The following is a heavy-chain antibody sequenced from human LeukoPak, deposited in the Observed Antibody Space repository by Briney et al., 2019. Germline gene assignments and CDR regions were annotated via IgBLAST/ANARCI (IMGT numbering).Heavy chain of an antibody. Sequence: GGPLRLSCAASGFTVSSNYMSWVRQAPGKGLEWVSVIYSGGSTYYADSVKGRFTISRDNSKNTLYLQMNSLRAEDTAVYYCARETLDTAIYYWGQGTLVTVSS. V-gene: IGHV3-53*01. CDR2: IYSGGST. CDR1: GFTVSSNY. J-gene: IGHJ4*02. D-gene: IGHD5-18*01. CDR3: ARETLDTAIYY.